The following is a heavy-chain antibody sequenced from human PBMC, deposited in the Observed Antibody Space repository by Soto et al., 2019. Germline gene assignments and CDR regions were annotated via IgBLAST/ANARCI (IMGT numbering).Heavy chain of an antibody. CDR2: ITWNSDTI. J-gene: IGHJ3*02. CDR3: AKVVLWGCDPPTHAFDI. V-gene: IGHV3-9*01. D-gene: IGHD2-21*01. CDR1: GFIFDDYA. Sequence: EMELVESGGGLVQPGRSLRLACAASGFIFDDYAMHWVRQAPGKSLEWVSGITWNSDTIYYADSVKGRFTISRDNAKISLYLQMNSLRADDTALYYCAKVVLWGCDPPTHAFDICGQGTMVTVSS.